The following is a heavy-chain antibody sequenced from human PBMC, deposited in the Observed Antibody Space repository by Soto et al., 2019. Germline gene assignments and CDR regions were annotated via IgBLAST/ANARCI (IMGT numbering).Heavy chain of an antibody. CDR1: GFTLSSYA. CDR2: ISGSGVST. D-gene: IGHD2-15*01. J-gene: IGHJ4*02. CDR3: AKDLVGSNADYFDY. V-gene: IGHV3-23*01. Sequence: GGSLRLSCAASGFTLSSYAMSWVRQAPWKGLEWVSAISGSGVSTYYADSVKGRFTISRDISKNTLYLQMNSLRAEDTAVYYCAKDLVGSNADYFDYWGQGTLVTVSS.